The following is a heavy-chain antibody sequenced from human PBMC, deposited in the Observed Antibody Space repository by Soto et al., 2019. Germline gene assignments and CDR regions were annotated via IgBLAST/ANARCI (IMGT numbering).Heavy chain of an antibody. D-gene: IGHD2-21*01. J-gene: IGHJ4*02. Sequence: VSCKSSGYAFTTHAIYWVRQAPGQRPEWMGWINPANGNTKYSLTFQDRLRITSDTSANTAYMVLRCLQSEDTALFFCGMEGKPLFRDLVGYFDPWGPGTLVTVSS. CDR2: INPANGNT. CDR3: GMEGKPLFRDLVGYFDP. V-gene: IGHV1-3*01. CDR1: GYAFTTHA.